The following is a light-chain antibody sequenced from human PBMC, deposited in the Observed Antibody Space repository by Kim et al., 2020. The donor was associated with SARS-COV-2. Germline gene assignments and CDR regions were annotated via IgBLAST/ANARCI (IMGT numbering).Light chain of an antibody. J-gene: IGLJ2*01. V-gene: IGLV6-57*03. Sequence: GQTVTISCTRSGGIIASNYVHWFQQRPGSAPTSVIYEDNQSPAVVPDRFSGSIDSSSNSASLTISGLKTEDEAADFCPSYDNTTVAFGGGTKLTVL. CDR2: EDN. CDR3: PSYDNTTVA. CDR1: GGIIASNY.